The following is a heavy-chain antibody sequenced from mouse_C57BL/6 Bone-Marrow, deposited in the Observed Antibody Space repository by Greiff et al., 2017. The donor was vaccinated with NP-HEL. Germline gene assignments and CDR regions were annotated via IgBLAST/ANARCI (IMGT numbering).Heavy chain of an antibody. V-gene: IGHV1-12*01. CDR2: IYPGNGDT. CDR3: ARGGYYGSSHGDWYFDV. Sequence: QVQLQQSGAELVRPGASVKMSCKASGYTFTSYNMHWVKQTPRQGLEWIGAIYPGNGDTSYNQKFKGKATLTVDKSSSTADMQLSSLTSEDSAVYFCARGGYYGSSHGDWYFDVWGTGTTVTVSS. J-gene: IGHJ1*03. D-gene: IGHD1-1*01. CDR1: GYTFTSYN.